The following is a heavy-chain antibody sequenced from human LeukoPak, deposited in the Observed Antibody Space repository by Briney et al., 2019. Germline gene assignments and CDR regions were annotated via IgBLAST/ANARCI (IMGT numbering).Heavy chain of an antibody. J-gene: IGHJ4*02. Sequence: ASVKVSCKASGGTFSSYAISWVRQAPGQGLEWMGGIIPIFGTANYAQKFQGRVTITADESTSTAYMELSSLRSEDTPVYYCASSDHYYDSSGYYYGSYFDYWGQGTLVTVSS. V-gene: IGHV1-69*13. CDR1: GGTFSSYA. D-gene: IGHD3-22*01. CDR2: IIPIFGTA. CDR3: ASSDHYYDSSGYYYGSYFDY.